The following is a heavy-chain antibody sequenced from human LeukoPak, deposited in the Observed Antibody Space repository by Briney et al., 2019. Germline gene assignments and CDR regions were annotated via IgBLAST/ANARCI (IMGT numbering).Heavy chain of an antibody. V-gene: IGHV4-38-2*02. Sequence: SETLSLTCTVSGSSINTPYYWAWIRQPPGEGLKWIGNIFHGVTTFYNPSLMNRVAISVDTSKNQFSLKLTSVTAADTAVYYCARDATIAAPLMSWGQGTLVIVSS. CDR2: IFHGVTT. D-gene: IGHD6-13*01. J-gene: IGHJ4*02. CDR1: GSSINTPYY. CDR3: ARDATIAAPLMS.